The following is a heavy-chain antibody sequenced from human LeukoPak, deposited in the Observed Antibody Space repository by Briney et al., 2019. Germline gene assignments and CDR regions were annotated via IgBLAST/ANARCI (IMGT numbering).Heavy chain of an antibody. CDR2: ISGSGGST. J-gene: IGHJ4*02. CDR1: GFTFSSYA. V-gene: IGHV3-23*01. Sequence: LSGGSLRLSCSASGFTFSSYAMSWVRQALGKGLEWVSAISGSGGSTYNADSVKGRFTISRDNAKNTLYLQMNSLRAEDTAVYYCARGDILTGSFFDYWGQGTLVTVSS. CDR3: ARGDILTGSFFDY. D-gene: IGHD3-9*01.